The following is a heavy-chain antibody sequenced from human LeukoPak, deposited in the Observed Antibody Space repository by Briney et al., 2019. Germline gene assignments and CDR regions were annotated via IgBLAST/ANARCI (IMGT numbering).Heavy chain of an antibody. CDR3: ARDTHSGYDTGIDY. CDR2: ISAYNGNT. J-gene: IGHJ4*02. Sequence: ASVKVSYKASGYTFTSYGISWVRQAPGQGLEWMGWISAYNGNTNYAQKLQGRVTMTTDTSTSTAYMELRSLRSDDTAVYYCARDTHSGYDTGIDYWGQGTLVTVSS. V-gene: IGHV1-18*01. CDR1: GYTFTSYG. D-gene: IGHD5-12*01.